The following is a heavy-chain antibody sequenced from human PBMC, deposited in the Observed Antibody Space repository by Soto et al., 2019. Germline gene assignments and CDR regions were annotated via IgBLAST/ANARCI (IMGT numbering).Heavy chain of an antibody. Sequence: PGGSLRLSCAASGFTFSSYGMHWVRQAPGKGLEWVAVISYDGSNKYYADSVKGRFTISRDNSKNTLYLQMNSLRAEDTAVYYCEKVLKILTGYFRWSYYYGMDVCGPVNTVPVSS. CDR2: ISYDGSNK. CDR3: EKVLKILTGYFRWSYYYGMDV. V-gene: IGHV3-30*18. CDR1: GFTFSSYG. D-gene: IGHD3-9*01. J-gene: IGHJ6*02.